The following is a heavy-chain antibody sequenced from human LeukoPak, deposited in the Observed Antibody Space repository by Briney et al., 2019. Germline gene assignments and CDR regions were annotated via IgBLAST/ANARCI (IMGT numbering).Heavy chain of an antibody. CDR2: MNPNSGNT. J-gene: IGHJ5*02. D-gene: IGHD3-3*01. CDR1: GYTFTSYD. CDR3: ARGRPTTIFGVENWFDP. Sequence: ASVKVSCKASGYTFTSYDINWGRQATGQGLEWMGWMNPNSGNTGYAQKFQGRVTMTRNTSISTAYMELSSLRSEDTAVYYCARGRPTTIFGVENWFDPWGQGTLVTVSS. V-gene: IGHV1-8*02.